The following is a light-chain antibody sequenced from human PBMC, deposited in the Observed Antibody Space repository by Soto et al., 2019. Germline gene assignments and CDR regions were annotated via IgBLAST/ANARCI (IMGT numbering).Light chain of an antibody. CDR2: AAS. CDR3: QHRSNWPYT. CDR1: QSISSY. V-gene: IGKV1-39*01. Sequence: DIQMTQSPSSLSASVGDRVTITCRASQSISSYLNWYQQKPGKAPKLLIYAASSLQSGVPSRFSGSGSGTDFTLTISSLQPEDFAVYYCQHRSNWPYTFGQGTKLEIK. J-gene: IGKJ2*01.